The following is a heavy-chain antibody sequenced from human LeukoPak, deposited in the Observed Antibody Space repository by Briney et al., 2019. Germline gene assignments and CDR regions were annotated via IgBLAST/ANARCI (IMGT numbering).Heavy chain of an antibody. D-gene: IGHD5-18*01. CDR2: INHSGST. CDR3: ARGPHGYSCGWAFDY. V-gene: IGHV4-34*01. J-gene: IGHJ4*02. Sequence: SETLSLTRAVYPGSFSGYYWSWIRQPPRKRLESIGEINHSGSTNYNQSLKSRVTISVDTSKNQFSLKLSSVTAADTVVYYCARGPHGYSCGWAFDYWGEGALVTVSS. CDR1: PGSFSGYY.